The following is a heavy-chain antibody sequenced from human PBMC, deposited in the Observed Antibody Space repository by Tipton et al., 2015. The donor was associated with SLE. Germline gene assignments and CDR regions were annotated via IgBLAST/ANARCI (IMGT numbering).Heavy chain of an antibody. J-gene: IGHJ4*02. V-gene: IGHV3-33*01. CDR2: IWYDGSNK. D-gene: IGHD6-19*01. CDR1: GFTFSSYG. CDR3: ARDATLIAVLDY. Sequence: SLRLSCAASGFTFSSYGMHWVRQAPGKGLEWVAVIWYDGSNKYYADSVKGRFTISRDNSKNTLYLQMNSLRAEDTAVYYCARDATLIAVLDYWGQGTLVTVSS.